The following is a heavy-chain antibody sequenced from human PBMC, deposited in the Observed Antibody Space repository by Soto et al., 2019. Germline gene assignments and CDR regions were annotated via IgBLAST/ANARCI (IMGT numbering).Heavy chain of an antibody. D-gene: IGHD6-19*01. V-gene: IGHV3-23*01. Sequence: EVQLLESGGGSVQPGGSLRLSCAASGFTFSSYAMNWVRQTPGKGLEWVSAITGTGGSTNYADSVEGGFTISRDNSRNTLYLQMSSLRAEDTAVYYCAKAGGIAVPGSHLDQWGQGILVTVSS. CDR1: GFTFSSYA. CDR2: ITGTGGST. CDR3: AKAGGIAVPGSHLDQ. J-gene: IGHJ4*02.